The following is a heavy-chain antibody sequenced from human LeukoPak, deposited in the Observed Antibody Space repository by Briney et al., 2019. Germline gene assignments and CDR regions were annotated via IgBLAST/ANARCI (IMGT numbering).Heavy chain of an antibody. D-gene: IGHD6-6*01. J-gene: IGHJ4*02. Sequence: SETLSLTCTVSGGSISSGGYYWGWGRQHPGRGLEWIGYIYYSGSTYYNPSLKSRVTISVDTSKNQFSLKLSSVTAADTAVYYCARDGLGSSGFDYWGQGTLVTVSS. CDR1: GGSISSGGYY. CDR2: IYYSGST. V-gene: IGHV4-31*03. CDR3: ARDGLGSSGFDY.